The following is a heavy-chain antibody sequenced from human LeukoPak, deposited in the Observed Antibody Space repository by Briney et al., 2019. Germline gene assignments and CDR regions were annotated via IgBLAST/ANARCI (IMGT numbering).Heavy chain of an antibody. CDR3: ARVSREYYSDSSGYAIDS. D-gene: IGHD3-22*01. J-gene: IGHJ4*02. V-gene: IGHV3-21*01. CDR1: GFTFSSYS. Sequence: GGSLRLSCAASGFTFSSYSMNGGRQAPGKGREGASSIISSSYIYYADSVKDGLTISRYNAKNSLSMQMTTLRAEETAVYYCARVSREYYSDSSGYAIDSWGQGNLVTVSS. CDR2: IISSSYI.